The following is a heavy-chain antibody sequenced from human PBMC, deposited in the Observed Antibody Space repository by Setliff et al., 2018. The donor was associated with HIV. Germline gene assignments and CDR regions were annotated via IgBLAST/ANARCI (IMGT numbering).Heavy chain of an antibody. J-gene: IGHJ4*02. CDR1: GGSISSYY. V-gene: IGHV4-4*07. CDR3: ARGPPGSSIGWYVGY. Sequence: SETLSLTCTVSGGSISSYYWSWIRQPAGKGLEWIGRIYTSGSTNYNPSLKSRVTMSVDTSKNQFSLRLSSVIAADTAVYYCARGPPGSSIGWYVGYWGQGTLVTVSS. CDR2: IYTSGST. D-gene: IGHD6-19*01.